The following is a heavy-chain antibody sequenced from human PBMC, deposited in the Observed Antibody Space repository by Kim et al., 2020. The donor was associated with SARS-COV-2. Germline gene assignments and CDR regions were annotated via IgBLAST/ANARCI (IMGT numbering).Heavy chain of an antibody. CDR2: ISSSSSYI. J-gene: IGHJ6*02. CDR1: GFTFSSYS. V-gene: IGHV3-21*01. Sequence: GGSLRLSCAASGFTFSSYSMNWVRQAPGKGLEWVSSISSSSSYIYYADSVKGRFTISRDNAKNSLYLQMNSLRAEDTAVYYCASGRVDSSGYYPRPRNYYYYGMDVWGQGTTVTVSS. D-gene: IGHD3-22*01. CDR3: ASGRVDSSGYYPRPRNYYYYGMDV.